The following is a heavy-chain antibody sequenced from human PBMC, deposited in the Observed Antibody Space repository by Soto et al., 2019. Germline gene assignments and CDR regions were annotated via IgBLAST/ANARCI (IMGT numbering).Heavy chain of an antibody. CDR3: ARVIRGYSYGYGFGWFDP. CDR1: GGSISSYY. CDR2: IYYSGST. Sequence: PSETLSLTCTVSGGSISSYYWSWIRQPPGKGLEWIGYIYYSGSTNYNPSLKSRVTISVDTSKNQFSLKLSSVTAADTAVYYCARVIRGYSYGYGFGWFDPWGQGTLVTVSS. V-gene: IGHV4-59*01. D-gene: IGHD5-18*01. J-gene: IGHJ5*02.